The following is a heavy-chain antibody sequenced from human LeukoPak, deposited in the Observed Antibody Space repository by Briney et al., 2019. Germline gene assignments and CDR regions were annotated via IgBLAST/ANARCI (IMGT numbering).Heavy chain of an antibody. J-gene: IGHJ4*02. CDR1: GGSISNYY. D-gene: IGHD2-2*01. Sequence: SETLSLTCSVSGGSISNYYWSWIRQSPGKGPEWIGYIYNSGSTNYNPSLKSRVTISLDTSKKQFSLKLTSVTAADTAVYYCAGAGYCSSTSCYGLDYWGQGTLVTVSS. V-gene: IGHV4-59*08. CDR3: AGAGYCSSTSCYGLDY. CDR2: IYNSGST.